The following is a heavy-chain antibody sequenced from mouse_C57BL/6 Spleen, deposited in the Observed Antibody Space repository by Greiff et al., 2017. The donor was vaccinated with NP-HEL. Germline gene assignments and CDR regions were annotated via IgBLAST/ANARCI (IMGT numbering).Heavy chain of an antibody. CDR3: ARGSNYGYWYFDV. D-gene: IGHD2-5*01. J-gene: IGHJ1*03. CDR1: GYTFTSYW. CDR2: IDPSDSET. V-gene: IGHV1-52*01. Sequence: QVQLQQPGAELVRPGSSVKLSCKASGYTFTSYWMHWVKQRPIQGLEWIGNIDPSDSETHYNQKFKDKATLTVDKSSSTAYMQLSSLTSEDSAVYYCARGSNYGYWYFDVWGTGTTVTVSS.